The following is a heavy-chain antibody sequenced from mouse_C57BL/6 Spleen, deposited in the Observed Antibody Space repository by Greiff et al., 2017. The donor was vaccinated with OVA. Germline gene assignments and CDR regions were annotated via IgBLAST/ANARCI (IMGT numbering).Heavy chain of an antibody. Sequence: VQLQQSGAELVRPGTSVKVSCKASGYAFTNYLIEWVKQRPGQGLEWIGVINPGSGGTNYNEKFKGKATLTAEKSSSTAYMQLSSLTSEDSAVYFCARSGFDYWGQGTTLTVSS. V-gene: IGHV1-54*01. J-gene: IGHJ2*01. CDR3: ARSGFDY. CDR1: GYAFTNYL. CDR2: INPGSGGT.